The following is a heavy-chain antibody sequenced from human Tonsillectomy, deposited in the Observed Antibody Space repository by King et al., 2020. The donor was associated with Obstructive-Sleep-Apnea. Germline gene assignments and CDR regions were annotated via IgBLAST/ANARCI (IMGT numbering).Heavy chain of an antibody. V-gene: IGHV3-9*01. J-gene: IGHJ4*02. CDR1: GFTFDDYA. D-gene: IGHD6-19*01. CDR3: AKGRGQWLITDIDY. CDR2: ISWNSGSI. Sequence: VQLVESGGGLVQPGRSLRLSCAASGFTFDDYAMHWVRQAPGKGLEWVSSISWNSGSIGYADSVKGRFTISRDNAKNSLYLQMNSLRDEDTALYYCAKGRGQWLITDIDYLGQGTLVTVSS.